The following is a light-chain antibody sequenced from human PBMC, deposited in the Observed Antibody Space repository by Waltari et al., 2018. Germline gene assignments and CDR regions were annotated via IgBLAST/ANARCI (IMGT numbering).Light chain of an antibody. CDR1: SSNLGGGYD. Sequence: QSVLTQPPSVSGAPGQRVTISCSGGSSNLGGGYDVHWYQQLPGRAPKLLIYGNNNRPSGVPDRFSGSKSGTSASLAITGLQAEDEADYYCQSYDYSLSEVFGTGTKLTVL. V-gene: IGLV1-40*01. CDR2: GNN. CDR3: QSYDYSLSEV. J-gene: IGLJ1*01.